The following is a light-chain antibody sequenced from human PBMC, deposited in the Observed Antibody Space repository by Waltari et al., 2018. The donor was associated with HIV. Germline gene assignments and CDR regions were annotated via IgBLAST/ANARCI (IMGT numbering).Light chain of an antibody. Sequence: DIQMTQSPSTLSASVADRVTITCRASQSISTWLAWYQQKPGQAPKLLIYKASSLESGVPSRFSGSGSGTEFTLTISTLQPDDFATYYCQQYNSYWTFGQGTKLEIK. CDR3: QQYNSYWT. CDR1: QSISTW. V-gene: IGKV1-5*03. J-gene: IGKJ2*01. CDR2: KAS.